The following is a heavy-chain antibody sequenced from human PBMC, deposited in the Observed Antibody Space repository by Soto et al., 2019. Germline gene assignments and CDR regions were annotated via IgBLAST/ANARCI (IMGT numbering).Heavy chain of an antibody. CDR1: GDSITCGESY. CDR3: ARSVFP. CDR2: INYSWST. J-gene: IGHJ5*02. V-gene: IGHV4-30-4*01. Sequence: PSETLFLTSTVSGDSITCGESYWSLIRHPPGKGPEWIRYINYSWSTYYNPSLTSHISISVDTYNNQFSPKLSAATAADSAVYDCARSVFPWGQGTLVTVYS.